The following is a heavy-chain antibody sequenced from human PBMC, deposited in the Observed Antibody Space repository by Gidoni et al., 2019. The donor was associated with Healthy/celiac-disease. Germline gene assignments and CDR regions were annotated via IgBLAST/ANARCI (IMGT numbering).Heavy chain of an antibody. CDR2: ISSNGGST. CDR3: VKGRGYSSSSLAGWWDAFDI. J-gene: IGHJ3*02. Sequence: EVQLVESGGGLVQPGGSLRLSCSASGFTFSSYAMHWVRQAPGKGLEYVSAISSNGGSTYYADSVKGRFTISRDNSKNTLYLQMSSLRAEDTAVYYCVKGRGYSSSSLAGWWDAFDIWGQGTMVTVSS. CDR1: GFTFSSYA. V-gene: IGHV3-64D*06. D-gene: IGHD6-6*01.